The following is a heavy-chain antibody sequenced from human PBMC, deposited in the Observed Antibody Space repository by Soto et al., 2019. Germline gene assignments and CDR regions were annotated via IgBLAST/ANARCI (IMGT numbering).Heavy chain of an antibody. Sequence: QVQLVESGGGVVQPGRSLRLSCAASGFTFSSYGMHWVRQAPGKGLEWVAVIWYDGSNKYYADSVKGRFTISRDNSKNTLYLQMNSLRAEDTAVYYCARERNYYDSSASTYYFDYWGQGTLVTVSS. V-gene: IGHV3-33*01. J-gene: IGHJ4*02. D-gene: IGHD3-22*01. CDR1: GFTFSSYG. CDR3: ARERNYYDSSASTYYFDY. CDR2: IWYDGSNK.